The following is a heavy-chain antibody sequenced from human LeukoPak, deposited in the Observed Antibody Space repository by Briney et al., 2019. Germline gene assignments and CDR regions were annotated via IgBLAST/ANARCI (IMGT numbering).Heavy chain of an antibody. CDR1: GYIFTSYG. CDR3: ARVKGGDSRDY. Sequence: GASVKVSRKASGYIFTSYGISWVRQAPGQGLEWLGWINTYNANTNYAQKLQGRVTMTTDTSTNTAYMELRSLRPGDTAVYYCARVKGGDSRDYWGQGTLVTVSS. D-gene: IGHD2-21*02. V-gene: IGHV1-18*01. CDR2: INTYNANT. J-gene: IGHJ4*02.